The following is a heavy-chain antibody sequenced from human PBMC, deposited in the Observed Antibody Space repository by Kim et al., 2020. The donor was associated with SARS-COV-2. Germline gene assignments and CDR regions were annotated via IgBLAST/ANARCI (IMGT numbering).Heavy chain of an antibody. Sequence: SVKVSCKASGGTFSSYAISWVRQAPGQGLEWMGRIIPILGIANYAQKFQGRVTITADKSTSTAYMELSSLRSEDTAVYFCAREGYCSGGSCYTLYYYYMDIWGKGTTVTVAS. CDR1: GGTFSSYA. D-gene: IGHD2-15*01. J-gene: IGHJ6*03. CDR2: IIPILGIA. V-gene: IGHV1-69*04. CDR3: AREGYCSGGSCYTLYYYYMDI.